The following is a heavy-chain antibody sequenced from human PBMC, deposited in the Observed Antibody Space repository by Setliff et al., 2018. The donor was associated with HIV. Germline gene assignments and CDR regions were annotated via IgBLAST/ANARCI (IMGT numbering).Heavy chain of an antibody. V-gene: IGHV4-38-2*01. CDR3: ANAPYPRGAFDV. CDR2: VYHSGTT. J-gene: IGHJ3*01. D-gene: IGHD3-10*01. CDR1: GYSISTAYY. Sequence: PSETLSLTCAVSGYSISTAYYWGWIRQPPGKGLEWIGSVYHSGTTYYNPSLRSRVTIFVDMSKNQFSLKLTSVTAADTAMYYCANAPYPRGAFDVWGRGTVVTVSS.